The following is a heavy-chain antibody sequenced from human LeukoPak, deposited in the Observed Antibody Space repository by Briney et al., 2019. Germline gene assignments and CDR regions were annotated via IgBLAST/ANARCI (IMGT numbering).Heavy chain of an antibody. J-gene: IGHJ4*02. Sequence: ASVKVSCKASGYTFTSYGISWVRQAPGQGLEWMGGIIPIFGTANYAQKFQGRVTITADESTSTAYMELSSLRSEDTAVYYCARVVVGTFDYWGQGTLVTVSS. CDR1: GYTFTSYG. V-gene: IGHV1-69*13. D-gene: IGHD2-2*01. CDR2: IIPIFGTA. CDR3: ARVVVGTFDY.